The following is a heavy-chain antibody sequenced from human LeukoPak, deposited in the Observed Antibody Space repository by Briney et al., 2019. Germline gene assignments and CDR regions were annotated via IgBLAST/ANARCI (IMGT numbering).Heavy chain of an antibody. J-gene: IGHJ4*02. Sequence: GGSLRLSCAASGFPFSSYEMNWVRQAPGKGLEWVSYIISSGSTIYYAGSVQGRFTISRDNAKNSLYLQMNSLRAEDTAVYYCAKEAALRDWGQGTLVTVSS. CDR2: IISSGSTI. CDR1: GFPFSSYE. CDR3: AKEAALRD. V-gene: IGHV3-48*03. D-gene: IGHD4-17*01.